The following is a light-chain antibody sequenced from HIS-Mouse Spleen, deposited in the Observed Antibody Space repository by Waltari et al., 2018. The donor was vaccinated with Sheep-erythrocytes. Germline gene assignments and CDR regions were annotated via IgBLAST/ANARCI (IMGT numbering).Light chain of an antibody. CDR2: DVS. CDR1: SSDVGGYNY. CDR3: SSYTSSSSYV. V-gene: IGLV2-14*03. Sequence: QSALTQPASVSGSPGQSITISCTGTSSDVGGYNYVSWYQQHPGKAPKLMIYDVSTRHSGVSNSFSGSKSGNTASLTISGLQAEDEADYYCSSYTSSSSYVFGTGTKVTVL. J-gene: IGLJ1*01.